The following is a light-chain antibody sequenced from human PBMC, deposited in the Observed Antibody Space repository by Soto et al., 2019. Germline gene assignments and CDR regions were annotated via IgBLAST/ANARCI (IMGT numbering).Light chain of an antibody. Sequence: DIVMTQTPLSSPVTLGQPASISCRSSQGLVHSDGNTYLSWLQQRPGQPPRLLIYEISNRFSGVPDRFRGSGAGTDFTLKISRVEAEDVGIYYCMQATQFPYTFGQGTKLEIK. V-gene: IGKV2-24*01. CDR3: MQATQFPYT. CDR1: QGLVHSDGNTY. J-gene: IGKJ2*01. CDR2: EIS.